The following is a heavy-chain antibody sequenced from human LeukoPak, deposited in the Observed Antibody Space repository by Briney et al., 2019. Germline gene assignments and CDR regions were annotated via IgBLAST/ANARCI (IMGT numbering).Heavy chain of an antibody. D-gene: IGHD6-13*01. J-gene: IGHJ4*02. CDR2: IFESVKT. CDR3: ASSSWLRDANFDN. V-gene: IGHV4-61*02. Sequence: PSETLSLTCSVSDASISSGLYYWNWIRQPAGKRLQCIGRIFESVKTNYNPSLKSRVTISVDTSKNQFSLKVRSVTAIDTAVYFCASSSWLRDANFDNWGQGTLVTVSS. CDR1: DASISSGLYY.